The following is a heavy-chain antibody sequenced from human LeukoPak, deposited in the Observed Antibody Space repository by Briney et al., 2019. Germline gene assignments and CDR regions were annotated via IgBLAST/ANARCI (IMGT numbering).Heavy chain of an antibody. J-gene: IGHJ4*02. CDR2: INPNSGGT. Sequence: GAAVKLSCKSSGYTFTGYYMHWVRQAPGQGIEWMGWINPNSGGTNYAQKFQGRVTMTRDKSISTAYMELSRLRSDDTDVYYCAREDFYFWGQGNLVTVSS. CDR3: AREDFYF. CDR1: GYTFTGYY. V-gene: IGHV1-2*02.